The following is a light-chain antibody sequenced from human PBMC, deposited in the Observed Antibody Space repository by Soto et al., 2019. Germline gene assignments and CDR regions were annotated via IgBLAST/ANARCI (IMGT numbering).Light chain of an antibody. CDR1: SSDVGGYNY. CDR3: QSYDSSLSGAV. Sequence: QSALTQPASVSGSPGQSITISCTGTSSDVGGYNYVSWYQQHPGKAPKLLIYSNTNRPSGVPDRFSGSRSGTSASLAITGLQAEDEADYYCQSYDSSLSGAVFGTGTKVTVL. V-gene: IGLV2-14*01. CDR2: SNT. J-gene: IGLJ1*01.